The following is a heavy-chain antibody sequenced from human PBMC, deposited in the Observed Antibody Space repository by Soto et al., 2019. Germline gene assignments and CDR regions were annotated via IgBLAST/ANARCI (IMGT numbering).Heavy chain of an antibody. CDR3: AREQYNWKL. V-gene: IGHV4-59*01. J-gene: IGHJ4*02. Sequence: SETLSLTCTVSVGSISSYYWSWIRHSPGKGLEWIGYVYHTGNTYYNPSLRSRVTISLDTSKNQVSLRLRSVTAADTAVYYCAREQYNWKLWGQGTLVTVSS. D-gene: IGHD1-20*01. CDR2: VYHTGNT. CDR1: VGSISSYY.